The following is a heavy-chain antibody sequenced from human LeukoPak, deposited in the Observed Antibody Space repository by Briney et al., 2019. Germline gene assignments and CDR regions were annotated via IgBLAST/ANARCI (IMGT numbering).Heavy chain of an antibody. D-gene: IGHD3-10*01. Sequence: GGSLRLSCAASGCTFDDYVMSWVRQAPGKGLEWVSGINWNGGSTGYADSVKGRFTISRDNAKNSLYLQMNSLRAEDTAVYYCARPLWFGELLIGYWGQGTLVTVSS. V-gene: IGHV3-20*04. J-gene: IGHJ4*02. CDR3: ARPLWFGELLIGY. CDR2: INWNGGST. CDR1: GCTFDDYV.